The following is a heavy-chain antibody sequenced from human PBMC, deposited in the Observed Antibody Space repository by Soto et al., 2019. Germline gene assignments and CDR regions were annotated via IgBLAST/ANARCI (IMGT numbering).Heavy chain of an antibody. J-gene: IGHJ4*02. CDR3: ARDIRGYSRAFDY. V-gene: IGHV4-61*01. D-gene: IGHD5-18*01. CDR2: IYSSGST. Sequence: TSETLSLTCTVSGDSVSSDNYYWTWIRQPPGKGLEWIGYIYSSGSTNYNPSLKSRVTISLDTSTNQFSLKLTSVTAADTAVYYCARDIRGYSRAFDYWGQAALVTVSS. CDR1: GDSVSSDNYY.